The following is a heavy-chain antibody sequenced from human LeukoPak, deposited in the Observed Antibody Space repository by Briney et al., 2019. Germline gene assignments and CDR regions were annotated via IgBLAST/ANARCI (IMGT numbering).Heavy chain of an antibody. J-gene: IGHJ4*02. CDR2: INQDGSTK. Sequence: GGSLRLSCAASGFTFSTYWMIWVRQAPGKGLEWVANINQDGSTKYFVDSVKGRFTISRDNAKNSLYLQMNSLRPDDTAVYYCVRDWGSSGFVGYWGQGTLVTVSS. D-gene: IGHD3-22*01. CDR3: VRDWGSSGFVGY. CDR1: GFTFSTYW. V-gene: IGHV3-7*01.